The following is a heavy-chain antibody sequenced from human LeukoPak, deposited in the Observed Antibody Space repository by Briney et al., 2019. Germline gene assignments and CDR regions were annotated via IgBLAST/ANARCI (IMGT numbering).Heavy chain of an antibody. Sequence: GGSLRLSCAASGFTFSSYVMSWVRQAPGKGLEWVSAISGSGGSTYYADSVKGRFTISRDNSKNTLYLQMNSLRAEDTAVYYCAKDPGDSSGYYYRWGQGTLVTVSS. CDR1: GFTFSSYV. D-gene: IGHD3-22*01. J-gene: IGHJ5*02. CDR3: AKDPGDSSGYYYR. CDR2: ISGSGGST. V-gene: IGHV3-23*01.